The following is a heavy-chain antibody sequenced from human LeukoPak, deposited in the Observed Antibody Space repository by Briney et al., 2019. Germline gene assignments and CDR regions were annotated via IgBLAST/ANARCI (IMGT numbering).Heavy chain of an antibody. D-gene: IGHD3-22*01. J-gene: IGHJ5*02. CDR3: ARGGCDSSGYKLRNWCDP. CDR1: GYTFTSYY. CDR2: INPSGGST. V-gene: IGHV1-46*01. Sequence: ASVKVSCKASGYTFTSYYMHWVRQAPGQGLEWMGIINPSGGSTSYAQKFQGRVTMTRDTSISTAYMELSRLRSDDTAVYYCARGGCDSSGYKLRNWCDPWGQGTLVTVAS.